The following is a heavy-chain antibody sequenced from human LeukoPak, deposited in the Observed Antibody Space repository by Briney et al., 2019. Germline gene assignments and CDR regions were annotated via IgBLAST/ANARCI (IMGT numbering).Heavy chain of an antibody. CDR1: GFTFSSYW. CDR3: ARDGSITMVRGVRGYYYMDV. Sequence: PGGSLRLSCAASGFTFSSYWMSWVRQAPGKGLEWVANIKQDGSEKYYVDSVKGRFTISRDTSKNTVYVQMNSLRPEDTAVYYCARDGSITMVRGVRGYYYMDVWGKGTTVTISS. D-gene: IGHD3-10*01. V-gene: IGHV3-7*01. CDR2: IKQDGSEK. J-gene: IGHJ6*03.